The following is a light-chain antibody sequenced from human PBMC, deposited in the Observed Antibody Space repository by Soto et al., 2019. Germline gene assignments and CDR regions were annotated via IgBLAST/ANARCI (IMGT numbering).Light chain of an antibody. CDR1: QSVSTNY. V-gene: IGKV3-20*01. J-gene: IGKJ1*01. Sequence: EIVLTQSPGTLSLSPGERATLSCRASQSVSTNYLAWYQRKPGQAPRLLIYGASNRATGIPDRFSGSGSGTDFTLTITRLEPEDFAVYYCQQYGSSPPTFGQETKVEIK. CDR2: GAS. CDR3: QQYGSSPPT.